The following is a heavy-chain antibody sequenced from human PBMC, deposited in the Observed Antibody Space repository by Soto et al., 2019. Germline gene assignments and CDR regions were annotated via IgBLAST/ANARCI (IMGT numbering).Heavy chain of an antibody. Sequence: QVQLQESGPGLVKPSQTLSLTCTVSGGSISSGDYYWSWIRQPPGKGLEWIGHIYYSGSTYYNPSLKSRVTISVDTSKNQFSLKLSAVTAADTAVYYCARDRAGETAMDYWGQGTLVTVSS. CDR3: ARDRAGETAMDY. D-gene: IGHD5-18*01. CDR2: IYYSGST. V-gene: IGHV4-30-4*01. J-gene: IGHJ4*02. CDR1: GGSISSGDYY.